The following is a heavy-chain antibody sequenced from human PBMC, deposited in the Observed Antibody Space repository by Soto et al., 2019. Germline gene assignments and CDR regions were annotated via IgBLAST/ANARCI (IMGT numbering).Heavy chain of an antibody. V-gene: IGHV3-64D*06. Sequence: PGVSLRVSWSASGCTISSYGRHWVRKAPGKGLEYVSSISTNGGSTHYADSVKGRFTISRDNSKNTQYLQMSSRRADDTAVYYCVKGEYYYVRSGYSPFDSWGQGTLVTVSS. D-gene: IGHD3-22*01. CDR1: GCTISSYG. J-gene: IGHJ4*02. CDR3: VKGEYYYVRSGYSPFDS. CDR2: ISTNGGST.